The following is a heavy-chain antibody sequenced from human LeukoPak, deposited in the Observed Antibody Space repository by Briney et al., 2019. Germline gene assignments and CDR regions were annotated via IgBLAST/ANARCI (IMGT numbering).Heavy chain of an antibody. CDR1: GGSISSSSYY. CDR2: IYYSGST. Sequence: KPSETLSLTCTVSGGSISSSSYYWGWIRQPPGKGLEWIGSIYYSGSTYYNPSLKSRVTISVDTSKNQSSLKLSSVTAADTAVYYCARTARSYWYFDLWGRGTLVTVSS. CDR3: ARTARSYWYFDL. J-gene: IGHJ2*01. V-gene: IGHV4-39*01.